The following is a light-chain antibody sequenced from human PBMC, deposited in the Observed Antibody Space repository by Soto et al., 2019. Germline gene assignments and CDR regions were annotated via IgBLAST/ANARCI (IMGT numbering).Light chain of an antibody. J-gene: IGLJ2*01. CDR2: SIT. CDR1: SSNLGSNP. Sequence: QSVLTQAPSASGTPGQRVTFSCSGGSSNLGSNPVNWYQQKVPGTAPRLLIYSITRRPSGVPDRFSGSKSGTSASLAISGLQSEDEATYYCSAWYGSLYGPVFGGGTKLTVL. CDR3: SAWYGSLYGPV. V-gene: IGLV1-44*01.